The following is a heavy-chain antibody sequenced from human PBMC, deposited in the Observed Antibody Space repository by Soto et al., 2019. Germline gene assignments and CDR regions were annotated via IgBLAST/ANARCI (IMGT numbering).Heavy chain of an antibody. CDR2: ISYDGGLQ. Sequence: QAHLVESGGGVVQPGRSLRLSCAASGFTFTSYGMHWVRQAPGTRLEWVAAISYDGGLQHYADSVKGRFTISRDNSKNMVLLQMNSLRAEDTAVYYWVSDRGYGHASVPYSWGQGTLVSVSS. D-gene: IGHD5-18*01. CDR3: VSDRGYGHASVPYS. CDR1: GFTFTSYG. V-gene: IGHV3-30*03. J-gene: IGHJ4*02.